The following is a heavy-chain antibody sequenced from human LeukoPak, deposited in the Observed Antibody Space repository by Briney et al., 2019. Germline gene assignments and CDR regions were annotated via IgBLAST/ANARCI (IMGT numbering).Heavy chain of an antibody. V-gene: IGHV3-48*03. D-gene: IGHD5-18*01. CDR2: ISSRSNTI. J-gene: IGHJ4*02. CDR1: GSTFSSYE. CDR3: VREGYNFDF. Sequence: GGSLRLSCAASGSTFSSYELNWVRQAPGKGLEWVSYISSRSNTIYYADSVKGRFTISRDNAKNSLFLQMNSLRAEDTAVYYCVREGYNFDFWGQGTLVTVSS.